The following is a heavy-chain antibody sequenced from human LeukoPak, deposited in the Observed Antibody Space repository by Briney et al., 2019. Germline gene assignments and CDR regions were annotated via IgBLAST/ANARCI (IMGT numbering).Heavy chain of an antibody. V-gene: IGHV3-7*03. Sequence: GGSLRLSCVASGLTLDKYWMTWVRQAPGKGLEWVANIRQDGREKDLVDSVKGRFTISRDDATSSVYLQMSSVRVEDTAIYYCARGRFFYGWGMDIWGQGTTVTVS. CDR2: IRQDGREK. CDR3: ARGRFFYGWGMDI. J-gene: IGHJ6*02. CDR1: GLTLDKYW. D-gene: IGHD3-10*01.